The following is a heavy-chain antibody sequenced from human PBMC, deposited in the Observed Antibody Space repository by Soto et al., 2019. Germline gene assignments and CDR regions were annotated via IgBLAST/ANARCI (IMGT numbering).Heavy chain of an antibody. D-gene: IGHD6-19*01. V-gene: IGHV1-8*01. Sequence: GASVKVSCKASGYTFTSYDIKWVRQATGQGLEWMGWMNPSTGSTGFAQKFQGRVTMISNTSISTAYLELSSLTSEDTAVYYCARGRLVAGTVDYWGQGTLVTVS. CDR1: GYTFTSYD. J-gene: IGHJ4*02. CDR3: ARGRLVAGTVDY. CDR2: MNPSTGST.